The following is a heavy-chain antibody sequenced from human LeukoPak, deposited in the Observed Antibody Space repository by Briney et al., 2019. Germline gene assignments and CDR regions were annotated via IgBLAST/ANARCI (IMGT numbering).Heavy chain of an antibody. V-gene: IGHV3-7*01. J-gene: IGHJ4*02. CDR3: ARDGGHSTDLDY. D-gene: IGHD2-8*02. CDR1: GFTFSRHW. CDR2: IKQDGSER. Sequence: GWSLRLSCAHSGFTFSRHWMTWVRQARGKGTEGVAKIKQDGSERYYVHSVRGRFTISSDNAKNALYLQMNSLRAEDTAVYYCARDGGHSTDLDYWGQGILVTVSS.